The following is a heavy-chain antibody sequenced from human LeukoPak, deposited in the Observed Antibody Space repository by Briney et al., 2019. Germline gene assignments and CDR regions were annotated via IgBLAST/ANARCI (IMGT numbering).Heavy chain of an antibody. CDR2: ISGSGGGGST. CDR3: AKDSGYTSSWYLGDY. D-gene: IGHD6-13*01. CDR1: GFTFSSYA. V-gene: IGHV3-23*01. J-gene: IGHJ4*02. Sequence: GSLRLSCAASGFTFSSYAMSWVRQAPGKGLEWVSAISGSGGGGSTYYADSVKGRFTISRDNSKNTLYLQVNSLRAEDTAVYYCAKDSGYTSSWYLGDYWGQGTLVTVSS.